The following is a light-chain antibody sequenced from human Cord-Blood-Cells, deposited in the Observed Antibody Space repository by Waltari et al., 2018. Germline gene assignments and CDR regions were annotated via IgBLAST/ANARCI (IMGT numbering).Light chain of an antibody. Sequence: SYELTQPLSVSVALGQTARIHFGGNNIGQNTGHWYQQKPGQAPVLVIYRDSNRPSGIPERFSGSNSGNTATLTISRAQAGDEADYYCQVWDSSTVVFGGGTKLTVL. CDR2: RDS. CDR1: NIGQNT. V-gene: IGLV3-9*01. J-gene: IGLJ2*01. CDR3: QVWDSSTVV.